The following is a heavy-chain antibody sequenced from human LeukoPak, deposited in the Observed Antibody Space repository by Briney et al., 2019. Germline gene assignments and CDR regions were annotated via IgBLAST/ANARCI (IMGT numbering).Heavy chain of an antibody. CDR2: IKSKSDGGTT. J-gene: IGHJ5*02. CDR3: TTDLARGITIFGGWFDP. CDR1: GFTFSNAW. V-gene: IGHV3-15*01. D-gene: IGHD3-3*01. Sequence: PGGSLRLSCAASGFTFSNAWMNWVRQAPGKGLEWVGHIKSKSDGGTTDYAAPVKGRFTISRDDSKNTLYLQMNSLKTEDTAVYYCTTDLARGITIFGGWFDPWGQGTLVTVSS.